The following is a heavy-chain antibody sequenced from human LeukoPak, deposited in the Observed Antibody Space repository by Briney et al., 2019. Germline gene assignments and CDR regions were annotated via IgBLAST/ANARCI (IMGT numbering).Heavy chain of an antibody. J-gene: IGHJ4*02. CDR2: ISSSSSTI. V-gene: IGHV3-48*04. D-gene: IGHD3-16*01. CDR3: AREGGQSKGPPVY. CDR1: GFTFSSYS. Sequence: PGGSLRLSCAASGFTFSSYSMNWVRQAPGKGLEWVSYISSSSSTIYYADSVKGRFTISRDNAKNSLYLQMNSLRAEDTAVYYCAREGGQSKGPPVYWGQGTLVTVSS.